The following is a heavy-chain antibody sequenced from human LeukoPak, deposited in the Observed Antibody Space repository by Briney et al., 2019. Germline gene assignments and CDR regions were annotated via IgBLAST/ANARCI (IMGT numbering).Heavy chain of an antibody. D-gene: IGHD4-17*01. J-gene: IGHJ4*02. CDR2: IKQDGSEK. CDR3: ARGNLGDYD. V-gene: IGHV3-7*01. Sequence: GGSLRLSCTASGFTCSGFWMDWVRQAPRKGLEWVAHIKQDGSEKYYVDSVKGRFTISRDNAENSLFLQMNNLRAEDASVDYCARGNLGDYDWGQGTLVTVSS. CDR1: GFTCSGFW.